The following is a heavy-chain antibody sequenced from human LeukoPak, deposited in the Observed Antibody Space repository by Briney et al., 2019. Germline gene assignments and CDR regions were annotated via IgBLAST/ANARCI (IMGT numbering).Heavy chain of an antibody. D-gene: IGHD3-22*01. Sequence: GASLQISCKGSGSRFTSYWIGWVRQMPGKGLEWMGIIYHDDSDTRYSPSFQGQVTISADKSISTAYLQWSSLKASDTAMYYCARQKHYYDSSGYDYWGQGTLVTVSS. CDR3: ARQKHYYDSSGYDY. CDR1: GSRFTSYW. V-gene: IGHV5-51*01. CDR2: IYHDDSDT. J-gene: IGHJ4*02.